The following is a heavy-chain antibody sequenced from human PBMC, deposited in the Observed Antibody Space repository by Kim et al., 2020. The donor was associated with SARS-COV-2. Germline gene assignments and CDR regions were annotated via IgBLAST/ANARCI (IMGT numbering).Heavy chain of an antibody. CDR2: ISYDGSNK. V-gene: IGHV3-30*04. CDR3: ARGAAAGTEYNWFDP. CDR1: GFTFSSYA. D-gene: IGHD6-13*01. Sequence: GGSLRLSCAASGFTFSSYAMHWVRQAPGKGLEWVAVISYDGSNKYYADSVKGRFTISRDNSKNTLYLQMNSLRAEDTAVYYCARGAAAGTEYNWFDPWG. J-gene: IGHJ5*02.